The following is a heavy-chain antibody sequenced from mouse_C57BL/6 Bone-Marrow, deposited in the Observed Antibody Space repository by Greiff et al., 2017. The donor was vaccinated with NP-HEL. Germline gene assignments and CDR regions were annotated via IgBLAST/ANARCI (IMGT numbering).Heavy chain of an antibody. CDR3: ARRRGNYAWYFDV. J-gene: IGHJ1*03. CDR1: GFTFSDYG. D-gene: IGHD2-1*01. CDR2: ISNLAYSI. V-gene: IGHV5-15*04. Sequence: EVMLVESGGGLVQPGGSLKLSCAASGFTFSDYGMAWVRQAPRKGPAWVAFISNLAYSIYYADTVTGRFTFSRENAKNTLYLEMSSLRSEDTAMYYCARRRGNYAWYFDVWGTGTTVTVSS.